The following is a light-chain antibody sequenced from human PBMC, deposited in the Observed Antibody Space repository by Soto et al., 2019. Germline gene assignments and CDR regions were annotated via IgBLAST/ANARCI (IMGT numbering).Light chain of an antibody. V-gene: IGKV3-11*01. J-gene: IGKJ5*01. CDR1: QSVRSF. CDR2: DAS. Sequence: EIGLSHSVATLSLYTGERATLSCRASQSVRSFLAWYQQKPGQAPRLLIFDASNRATGIPARFSGSGSGTDFTLSISSLEPEDFAVYYCQQRSSWPTFGQGTRLEI. CDR3: QQRSSWPT.